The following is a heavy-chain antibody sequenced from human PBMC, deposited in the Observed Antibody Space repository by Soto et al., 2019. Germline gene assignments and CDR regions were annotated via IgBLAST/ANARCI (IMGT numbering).Heavy chain of an antibody. CDR2: IIPIFGTA. D-gene: IGHD5-18*01. J-gene: IGHJ6*02. CDR1: GGTFSSYA. CDR3: ARDRGIQLWQRGDYYYGMDV. V-gene: IGHV1-69*01. Sequence: QVQLVQSGAEVQKPGSSVKVSCKASGGTFSSYAISWVRQAPGQGLEWMGGIIPIFGTANYAQKFQGRVTITADESTSTAYMELSSLRSEDTAVYYCARDRGIQLWQRGDYYYGMDVWGQGTTVTVSS.